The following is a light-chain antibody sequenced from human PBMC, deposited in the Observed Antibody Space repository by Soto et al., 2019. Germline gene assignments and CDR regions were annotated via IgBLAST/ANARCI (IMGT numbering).Light chain of an antibody. CDR3: QQYGSSPPSIT. CDR2: GAS. V-gene: IGKV3-20*01. CDR1: QSVSSSY. J-gene: IGKJ5*01. Sequence: EIVLTQSPGTLSLSPGERVTLSCRASQSVSSSYLAWYQQKPGQAPRLLIYGASSRATGIPDRFSGSGSGTDFTVTISRLEPEDFAVYYCQQYGSSPPSITFGQGTRLEIK.